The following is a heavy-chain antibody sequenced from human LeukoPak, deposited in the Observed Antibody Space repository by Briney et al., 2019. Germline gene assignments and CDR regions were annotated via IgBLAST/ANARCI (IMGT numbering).Heavy chain of an antibody. V-gene: IGHV4-39*01. CDR2: IYYSGST. CDR1: GGSISSSSYY. J-gene: IGHJ4*02. CDR3: ARLVCGSTSCYGFDY. D-gene: IGHD2-2*01. Sequence: SETLSLTCTVSGGSISSSSYYWGWIRQPPGKGLEWIGSIYYSGSTYYNSSLKSRVTISVDTSKNQFSLKLSSVTAADTAVFYCARLVCGSTSCYGFDYWGQGTLVTVSS.